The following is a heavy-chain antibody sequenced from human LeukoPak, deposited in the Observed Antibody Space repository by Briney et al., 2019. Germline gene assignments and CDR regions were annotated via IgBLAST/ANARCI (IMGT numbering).Heavy chain of an antibody. D-gene: IGHD6-19*01. CDR3: VKSGGYGLIDY. Sequence: SETLSLTCTVSGGSITSSSYYWGWIRQPPGKGLQWIGSIYYSGSTYYNPSLKSRVTISVDTSKNQFSLKLSSVTAADTAMYYCVKSGGYGLIDYWGQGTLVTVSS. V-gene: IGHV4-39*01. CDR2: IYYSGST. CDR1: GGSITSSSYY. J-gene: IGHJ4*02.